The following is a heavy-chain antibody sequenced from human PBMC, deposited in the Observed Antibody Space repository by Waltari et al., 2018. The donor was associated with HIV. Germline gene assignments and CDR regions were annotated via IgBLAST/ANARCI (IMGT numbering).Heavy chain of an antibody. CDR3: ATVLVRTSWVITTAPFDY. CDR2: IYSNATT. D-gene: IGHD3-22*01. J-gene: IGHJ4*02. Sequence: EVQLVESGGGLIQPGGSLRLACADSGFAVLNTYMSGVRQAPGKGLEWVSLIYSNATTYYAYSVKGRFTISRDNSKNTLYLQMNSLRADDTAVYFCATVLVRTSWVITTAPFDYWGQGTLVTVSS. V-gene: IGHV3-53*01. CDR1: GFAVLNTY.